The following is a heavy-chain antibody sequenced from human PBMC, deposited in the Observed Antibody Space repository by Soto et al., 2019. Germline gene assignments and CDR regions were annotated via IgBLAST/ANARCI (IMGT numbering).Heavy chain of an antibody. J-gene: IGHJ6*03. CDR1: GGSISSGGYY. Sequence: SETLSLTCTVSGGSISSGGYYWSWIRQHPGKGLEWIGYIYYSGSTYYNPSLKSRVTISVDTSKNQFSLKLSSVTAADTAVYYCAREAAINAPFNCSGGSCYSYYYYMDVWGKGTTVTVSS. D-gene: IGHD2-15*01. CDR2: IYYSGST. CDR3: AREAAINAPFNCSGGSCYSYYYYMDV. V-gene: IGHV4-31*03.